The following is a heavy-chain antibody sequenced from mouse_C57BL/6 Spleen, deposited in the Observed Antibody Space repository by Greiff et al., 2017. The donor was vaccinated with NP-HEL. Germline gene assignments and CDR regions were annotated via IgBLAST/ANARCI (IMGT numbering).Heavy chain of an antibody. V-gene: IGHV1-69*01. J-gene: IGHJ2*01. Sequence: QVQLQQPGAELVMPGASVKLSCKASGYTFTSYWMHWVKQRPGQGLEWIGEIDPSDSYTNYNQKFKGKSTLTVDKSSSTAYMQLSSLTSEDSAVYYCATVVARSYFDYWGQGTTLTVSS. CDR2: IDPSDSYT. CDR1: GYTFTSYW. CDR3: ATVVARSYFDY. D-gene: IGHD1-1*01.